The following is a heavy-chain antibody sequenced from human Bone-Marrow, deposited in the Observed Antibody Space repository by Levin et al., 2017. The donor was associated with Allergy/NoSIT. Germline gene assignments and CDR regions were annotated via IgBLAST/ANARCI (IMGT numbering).Heavy chain of an antibody. CDR2: IYYGGST. V-gene: IGHV4-39*01. CDR3: ARREVVSLYFDL. CDR1: GGSITTSDYY. Sequence: PSETLSLTCSVSGGSITTSDYYWGWIRQPPGKGLEWLGAIYYGGSTFYNPSLKSRVTITVDTSKNQFSMRPSSVTAADTAKYYCARREVVSLYFDLWGQGTLVTVSS. D-gene: IGHD2-15*01. J-gene: IGHJ4*02.